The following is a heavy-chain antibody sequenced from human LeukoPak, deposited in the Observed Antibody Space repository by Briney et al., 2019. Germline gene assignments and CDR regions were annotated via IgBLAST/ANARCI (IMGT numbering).Heavy chain of an antibody. Sequence: GGSLRLSCAASAFTFSNYGMHWVRQALGKGLEWVAVIWFDGTNKYYADSVKGRFTISRDNSKNTLYLQMNSLRAEDTAVYYCAKGAHITMFRGALENLGQGTLVTVSS. CDR2: IWFDGTNK. D-gene: IGHD3-10*01. V-gene: IGHV3-33*06. CDR1: AFTFSNYG. CDR3: AKGAHITMFRGALEN. J-gene: IGHJ4*02.